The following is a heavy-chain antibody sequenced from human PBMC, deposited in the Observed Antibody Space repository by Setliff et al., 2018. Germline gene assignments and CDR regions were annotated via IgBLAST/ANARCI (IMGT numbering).Heavy chain of an antibody. CDR1: GFTFSSYW. CDR3: ARGNPAERYEY. V-gene: IGHV3-74*01. J-gene: IGHJ1*01. Sequence: PGGSLRLSCAASGFTFSSYWMHWVRQAPGKGLVWVSRINSDGSSTGYADSVKGRFTISRDNAKNTLYLQMNSLRAEDTAVYYCARGNPAERYEYWGQGTLVTVSS. D-gene: IGHD5-12*01. CDR2: INSDGSST.